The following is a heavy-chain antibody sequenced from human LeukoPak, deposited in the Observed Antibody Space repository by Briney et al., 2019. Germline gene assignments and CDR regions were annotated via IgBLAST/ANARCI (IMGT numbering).Heavy chain of an antibody. CDR1: GIPFSDYY. CDR2: ISASSSYT. J-gene: IGHJ4*02. Sequence: GGSLRLSCVVSGIPFSDYYMSWIRQTPGKGLECISYISASSSYTDYADSVKGRFTISRDNAQNALLLQMNRLRVEDTAVYYCAAGTAADYWGQGTLVTVSS. CDR3: AAGTAADY. V-gene: IGHV3-11*03. D-gene: IGHD6-13*01.